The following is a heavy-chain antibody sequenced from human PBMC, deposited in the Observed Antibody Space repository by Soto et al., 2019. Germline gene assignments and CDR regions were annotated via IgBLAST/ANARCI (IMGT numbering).Heavy chain of an antibody. CDR1: GFTFSSYA. CDR2: ISGSGGST. J-gene: IGHJ6*02. D-gene: IGHD2-15*01. Sequence: WGSLRLSCAASGFTFSSYAMSWVRQAPGKGLEWVSAISGSGGSTYYADSVKGRFTISRDNSKNTLYLQMNSLRAEDTAVYYCANQHIYCSGGSCYDYYYYYGMDVWGQGTTVTVSS. CDR3: ANQHIYCSGGSCYDYYYYYGMDV. V-gene: IGHV3-23*01.